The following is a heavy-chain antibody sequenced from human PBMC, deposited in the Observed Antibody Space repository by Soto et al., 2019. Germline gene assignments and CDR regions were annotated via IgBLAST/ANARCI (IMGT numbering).Heavy chain of an antibody. J-gene: IGHJ4*02. Sequence: ASVKVSCKASGYTFTSYYMHWVRQAPGQGLEWMGIINPSGGSTSYAQKFQGRVTMTRDTSTSTVYMELSSLRSEDTAVYYCARDSQRSGGYSYGYSDYWGQGTLVTVSS. V-gene: IGHV1-46*01. CDR1: GYTFTSYY. D-gene: IGHD5-18*01. CDR3: ARDSQRSGGYSYGYSDY. CDR2: INPSGGST.